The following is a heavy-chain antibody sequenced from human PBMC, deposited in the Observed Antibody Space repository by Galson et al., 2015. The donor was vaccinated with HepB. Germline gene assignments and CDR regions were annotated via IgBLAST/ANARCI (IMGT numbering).Heavy chain of an antibody. CDR1: GFTFSSYG. Sequence: SLRLSCAASGFTFSSYGMHWVRQAPGKGLEWVAVIWYDGSNKYYADSVKGRFTISRGNSKNTLYLQMNSLRAEDTAVYYCARELAAAAPLFDYWGQGTLVTVSS. D-gene: IGHD6-13*01. J-gene: IGHJ4*02. CDR3: ARELAAAAPLFDY. CDR2: IWYDGSNK. V-gene: IGHV3-33*08.